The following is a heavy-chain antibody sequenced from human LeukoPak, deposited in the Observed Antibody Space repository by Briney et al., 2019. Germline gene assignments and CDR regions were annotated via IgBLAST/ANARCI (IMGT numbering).Heavy chain of an antibody. V-gene: IGHV1-8*01. CDR2: MNPNSGNT. J-gene: IGHJ6*02. Sequence: ASVKVPCKASGYTFTSYDINWVRQATGQGLEWMGWMNPNSGNTGYAQKFQGRVTMTRNTSISTAYMELSSLRSEDTAVYYCARHGSGRFSVVYYYYYGMDVWGQGTTVTVSS. CDR3: ARHGSGRFSVVYYYYYGMDV. CDR1: GYTFTSYD. D-gene: IGHD3-10*01.